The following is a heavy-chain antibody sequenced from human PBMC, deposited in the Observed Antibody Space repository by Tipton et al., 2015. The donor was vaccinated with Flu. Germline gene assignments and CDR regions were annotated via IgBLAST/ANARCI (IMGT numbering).Heavy chain of an antibody. CDR3: ARALQNYFDY. CDR1: GVSISSGGYY. Sequence: PGLVKPSQTLSLTCAVSGVSISSGGYYWSWIRQHPGKGLEWIGYIYFTGKTYYNSSLQSRVSISVDTSKNQFSLKLSSVTAADTAVYYCARALQNYFDYWGQGTLVTVSS. V-gene: IGHV4-31*11. CDR2: IYFTGKT. J-gene: IGHJ4*02.